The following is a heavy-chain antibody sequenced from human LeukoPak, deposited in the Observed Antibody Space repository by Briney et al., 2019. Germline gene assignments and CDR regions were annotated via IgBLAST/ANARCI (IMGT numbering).Heavy chain of an antibody. J-gene: IGHJ5*02. D-gene: IGHD3-10*01. V-gene: IGHV1-24*01. Sequence: ASVKVSCKVSGYTLTELSMHWVRQAPGKGLEWMGGFDPEDGETIYAQKFQGRVTMTEDTSTDTAYMELSSLRSEDTAVYYCATVGYYYGSGSYYIWFDPWGQGTLVTVSS. CDR3: ATVGYYYGSGSYYIWFDP. CDR2: FDPEDGET. CDR1: GYTLTELS.